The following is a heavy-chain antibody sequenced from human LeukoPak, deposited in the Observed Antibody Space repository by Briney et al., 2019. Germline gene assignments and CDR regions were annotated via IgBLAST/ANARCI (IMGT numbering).Heavy chain of an antibody. CDR2: ISSSSSYI. CDR3: ARGTNFYGSGSSFDY. J-gene: IGHJ4*02. CDR1: GFTFSSYS. Sequence: GGSLRLSCAASGFTFSSYSMNWVRQAPGKGLEWVSSISSSSSYIYYADSVKGRFTISRDNAKNSLYLQMNSLRAEDTALYYCARGTNFYGSGSSFDYWGQGTLVTVSS. V-gene: IGHV3-21*04. D-gene: IGHD3-10*01.